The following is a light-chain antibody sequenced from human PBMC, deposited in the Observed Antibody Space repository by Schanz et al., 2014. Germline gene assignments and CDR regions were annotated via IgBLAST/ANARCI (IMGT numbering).Light chain of an antibody. CDR3: QQRRSWPPAGT. Sequence: EIVLTQSPDTLSLSPGERATLSCRASQSVDNSLAWYQQKPGQAPRLLILDASNRATGIPARFSGSGSGTDFTLTISSLEPEDFAVYYCQQRRSWPPAGTFGPGTKVDIK. CDR1: QSVDNS. V-gene: IGKV3-11*01. CDR2: DAS. J-gene: IGKJ3*01.